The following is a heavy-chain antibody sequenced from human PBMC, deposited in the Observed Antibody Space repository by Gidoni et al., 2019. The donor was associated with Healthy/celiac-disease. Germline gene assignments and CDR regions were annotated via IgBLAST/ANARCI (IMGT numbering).Heavy chain of an antibody. Sequence: EVQLVQSGAEVNQPGESLKISCQGSGSSFTSYWIGWVRQMPGKGLEWMGIIYPGDSDTRYSPSCQGKVTIAADKSISTAYLQWSSLKASDTAMYYCATGAGYCSGGSCFDYWGQGTLVTVSS. CDR2: IYPGDSDT. CDR3: ATGAGYCSGGSCFDY. V-gene: IGHV5-51*01. CDR1: GSSFTSYW. D-gene: IGHD2-15*01. J-gene: IGHJ4*02.